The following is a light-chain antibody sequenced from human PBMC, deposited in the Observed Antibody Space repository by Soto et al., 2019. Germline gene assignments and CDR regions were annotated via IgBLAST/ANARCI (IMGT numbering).Light chain of an antibody. Sequence: EIVFTQAPRTLSLSPGERATLSCRASQSVTSTSLAWYQHKPGQAPRLLVYGASTRASGIPDRFSGSGSGTDFTLTISRLEPEDFAVYYCQQYGSSGTFGQGTKV. CDR1: QSVTSTS. CDR2: GAS. J-gene: IGKJ1*01. V-gene: IGKV3-20*01. CDR3: QQYGSSGT.